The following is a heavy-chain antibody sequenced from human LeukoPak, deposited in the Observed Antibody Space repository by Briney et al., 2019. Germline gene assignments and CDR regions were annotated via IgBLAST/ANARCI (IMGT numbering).Heavy chain of an antibody. J-gene: IGHJ4*02. CDR3: ARNNGEMAAAGKVDY. V-gene: IGHV1-2*02. Sequence: ASVKVSCKASGYTFTGYYMHWVRQAPGQGLEWMGWSNPNSGGTNYAQMFQGRVTMTRDTSISTAYMELSRLRSDDTAVYYCARNNGEMAAAGKVDYWGQGTLVTVSS. CDR2: SNPNSGGT. CDR1: GYTFTGYY. D-gene: IGHD6-13*01.